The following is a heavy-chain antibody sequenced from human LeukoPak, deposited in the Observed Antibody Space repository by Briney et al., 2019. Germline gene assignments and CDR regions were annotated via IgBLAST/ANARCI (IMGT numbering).Heavy chain of an antibody. CDR3: ARERYSGSPQHDY. J-gene: IGHJ4*02. CDR2: ISYDGSNK. D-gene: IGHD1-26*01. V-gene: IGHV3-30*04. Sequence: GGSLRLSCAASGFTFSSYAMHWVRQAPGKGLEWVAVISYDGSNKYYADSVKGRFTISRDNAKNSLYLQMNSLRAEDTAAYYCARERYSGSPQHDYWGQGTLVTVSS. CDR1: GFTFSSYA.